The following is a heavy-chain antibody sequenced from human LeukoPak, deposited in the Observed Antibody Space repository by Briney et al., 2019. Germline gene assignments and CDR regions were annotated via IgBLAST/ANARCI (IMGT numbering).Heavy chain of an antibody. J-gene: IGHJ1*01. CDR1: GFTFSSYA. CDR2: ISGSGGST. Sequence: PGGSLRLSCAASGFTFSSYAMSWVRQAPGKGLEWVSAISGSGGSTYYADSVKGRFTISRDNSKNTLYLQMNSLRAEDTAVYYCANDYYDFWSGYSADFQHWGQGTLVTVSS. D-gene: IGHD3-3*01. V-gene: IGHV3-23*01. CDR3: ANDYYDFWSGYSADFQH.